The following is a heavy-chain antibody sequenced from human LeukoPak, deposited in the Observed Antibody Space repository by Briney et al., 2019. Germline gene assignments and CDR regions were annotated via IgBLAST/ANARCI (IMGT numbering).Heavy chain of an antibody. CDR3: AQSLGSSNWIGNWFDP. CDR2: IYYTGRT. V-gene: IGHV4-39*01. J-gene: IGHJ5*02. CDR1: GGSISSSSHS. D-gene: IGHD6-13*01. Sequence: SETLSLTCTVSGGSISSSSHSWGWIRQPPGKGLEWTGSIYYTGRTYYNPSLKSRVTISVDTSKNQFSLKLSSVTAADTAVYYCAQSLGSSNWIGNWFDPWGQGTLVTVSS.